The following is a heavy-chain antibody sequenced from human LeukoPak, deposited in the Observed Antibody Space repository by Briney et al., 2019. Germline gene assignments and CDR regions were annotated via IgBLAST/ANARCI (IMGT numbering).Heavy chain of an antibody. CDR2: IMSIFGTA. CDR3: AVHKGPDYGGNFVAFDI. D-gene: IGHD4-23*01. CDR1: GGTFRSYA. J-gene: IGHJ3*02. Sequence: ASVKGSCKASGGTFRSYAISWVRQAPGQGLEWMGGIMSIFGTANYAQKFQGRVTIIADESTSTAYMELSSLRSEDTAVYYCAVHKGPDYGGNFVAFDIWGQGTMVTVSS. V-gene: IGHV1-69*01.